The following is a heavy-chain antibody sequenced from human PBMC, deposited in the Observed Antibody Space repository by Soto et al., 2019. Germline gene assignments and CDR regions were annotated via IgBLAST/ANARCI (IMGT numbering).Heavy chain of an antibody. CDR1: GFTFSSLD. CDR3: AKDSRRSSGWWYFDY. Sequence: EVPLLESGGGLVQPGGSLRLSFVASGFTFSSLDMGWVRQAPGKGLEWVSCISNGGERTYYADSVKGRFTISRDNSKNTLFLQLNSLRAEDTAVYYCAKDSRRSSGWWYFDYWGQGTVVTVSS. D-gene: IGHD6-19*01. J-gene: IGHJ4*02. CDR2: ISNGGERT. V-gene: IGHV3-23*01.